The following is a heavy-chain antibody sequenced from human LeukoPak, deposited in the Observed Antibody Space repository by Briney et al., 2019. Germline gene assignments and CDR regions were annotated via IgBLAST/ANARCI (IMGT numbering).Heavy chain of an antibody. J-gene: IGHJ4*02. CDR3: ARLGVPAAINTNDY. CDR1: GGFISSSSYY. CDR2: IYYSGST. Sequence: PSQTLSLTCTVSGGFISSSSYYWGWIRQPPGKGLEWIGSIYYSGSTNYNPSLKSRVTISVDTSKNQFSLKLSSVTAADTAVYYCARLGVPAAINTNDYWGQGTLVTVSS. V-gene: IGHV4-39*07. D-gene: IGHD2-2*02.